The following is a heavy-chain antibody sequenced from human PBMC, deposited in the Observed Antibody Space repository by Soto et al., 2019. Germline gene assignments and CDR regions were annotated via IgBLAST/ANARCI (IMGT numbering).Heavy chain of an antibody. Sequence: ASVKVSCKASSYTFTSYGISWVRQAPGQGLEWMGWISAYNGNTNYAQKLQGRVTMTTDTSTSTAYMELRSLRSDDTAVYYCAREAGAINWIRTRAFDYWGQGTLVTVSS. CDR1: SYTFTSYG. J-gene: IGHJ4*02. CDR2: ISAYNGNT. CDR3: AREAGAINWIRTRAFDY. V-gene: IGHV1-18*01. D-gene: IGHD1-20*01.